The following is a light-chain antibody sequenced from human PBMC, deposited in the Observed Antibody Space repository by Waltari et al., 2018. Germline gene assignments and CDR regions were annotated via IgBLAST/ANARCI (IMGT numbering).Light chain of an antibody. CDR3: TAWDDSLFGVV. Sequence: QPVLTQPPSASGTPGQRVTISCSGGRSNIGTNYVSWYQQFPGTAPKLLIHRTDQRPSGVADRFSGSKSGTSASLAISGLRSGDEADYYCTAWDDSLFGVVFGGGTRLTVL. CDR2: RTD. J-gene: IGLJ2*01. CDR1: RSNIGTNY. V-gene: IGLV1-47*01.